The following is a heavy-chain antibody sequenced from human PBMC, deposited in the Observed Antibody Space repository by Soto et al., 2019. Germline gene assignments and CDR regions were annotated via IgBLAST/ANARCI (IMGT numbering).Heavy chain of an antibody. V-gene: IGHV3-23*01. D-gene: IGHD1-26*01. CDR3: AREVGAPSGWLDP. CDR2: ISATGGLK. Sequence: GGSVRLSCAASGFTFTNYAMTWVRQSPGKGLQWVSGISATGGLKYYADSVQGRFTISRDNSKNTLYLQMDNLRDEDTAIYYCAREVGAPSGWLDPWGQGTQVTVSS. CDR1: GFTFTNYA. J-gene: IGHJ5*02.